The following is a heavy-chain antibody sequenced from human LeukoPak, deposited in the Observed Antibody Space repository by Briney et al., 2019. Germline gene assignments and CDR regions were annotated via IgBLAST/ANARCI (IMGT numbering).Heavy chain of an antibody. D-gene: IGHD3-16*01. CDR2: ISGSGGST. CDR3: AKQYVWGAEFDY. V-gene: IGHV3-23*01. Sequence: PGGSLRLSCAASGFTFSSYAMSWVRQAPGKGLEWVSAISGSGGSTYYADSVKGRFTISRHNSKNTLYRQLNSLRAEDTAVYYCAKQYVWGAEFDYWGQGTLVTVSS. CDR1: GFTFSSYA. J-gene: IGHJ4*02.